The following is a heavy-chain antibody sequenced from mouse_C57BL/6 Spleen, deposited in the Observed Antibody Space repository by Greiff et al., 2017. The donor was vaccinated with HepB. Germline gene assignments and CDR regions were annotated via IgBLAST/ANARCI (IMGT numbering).Heavy chain of an antibody. CDR3: ARWGTTVAYYAMDY. Sequence: VQLQQSGPELVKPGASVKMSCKASGYTFTDYNMHWVKQSHGKSLEWIGYINPNNGGTSYNQKFKGKATLTVNKSSSTAYMELRSLTSEDSAVYYCARWGTTVAYYAMDYWGQGTSVTVSS. J-gene: IGHJ4*01. CDR1: GYTFTDYN. V-gene: IGHV1-22*01. D-gene: IGHD1-1*01. CDR2: INPNNGGT.